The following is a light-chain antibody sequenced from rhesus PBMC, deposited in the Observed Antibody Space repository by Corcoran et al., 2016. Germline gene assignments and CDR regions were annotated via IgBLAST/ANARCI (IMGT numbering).Light chain of an antibody. V-gene: IGKV3-53*02. CDR2: GAS. Sequence: QVILTQSPATLSLSPGERATLSCRASQSVSSYLAWYQQKPGQAPKLLIYGASSRATGIPDRSSGSGSGTEFTLTISSLEPEDFAVYYCQKYSSSPLTFGGGTKVELK. CDR3: QKYSSSPLT. CDR1: QSVSSY. J-gene: IGKJ4*01.